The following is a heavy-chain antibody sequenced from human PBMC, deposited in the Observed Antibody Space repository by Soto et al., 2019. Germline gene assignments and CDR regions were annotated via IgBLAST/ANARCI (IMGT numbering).Heavy chain of an antibody. D-gene: IGHD1-7*01. V-gene: IGHV4-59*01. Sequence: SETLSLTCTVSGGSISSYYWSWIRQPPGKGLEWIGYIYYSGSTNYNPSLKSRVTISVDTSKNQFSLKLSSVTAADTAVYYCARGQYNWNYYWFDPWGQGTLVTV. CDR3: ARGQYNWNYYWFDP. CDR1: GGSISSYY. CDR2: IYYSGST. J-gene: IGHJ5*02.